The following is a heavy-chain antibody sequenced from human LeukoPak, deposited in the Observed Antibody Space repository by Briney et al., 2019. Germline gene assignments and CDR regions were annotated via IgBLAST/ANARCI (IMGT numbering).Heavy chain of an antibody. CDR2: INPSDGST. V-gene: IGHV1-46*01. CDR1: GYTFTSYN. D-gene: IGHD6-6*01. CDR3: ARRRSSGNWFDP. J-gene: IGHJ5*02. Sequence: ASVKVSCKASGYTFTSYNIHWVRQAPGQGLEWMGIINPSDGSTRYEQKFQGRVTMTRDTSTSTVYMELRSLRSEDTAVYYCARRRSSGNWFDPWGQGTLVTVSS.